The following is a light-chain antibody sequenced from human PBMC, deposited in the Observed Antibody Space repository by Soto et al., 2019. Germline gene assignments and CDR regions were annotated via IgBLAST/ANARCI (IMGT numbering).Light chain of an antibody. CDR3: QQYNNWPRA. J-gene: IGKJ1*01. Sequence: EIVMTQSPATLSVSPGERATLSCRASQSVSSNLAWYQQKPGQAPRLLIYGASTRATGMPARFSGSGSGTGFPLTISSLQSEDFAVYSCQQYNNWPRAFGQGTKVEIK. V-gene: IGKV3-15*01. CDR2: GAS. CDR1: QSVSSN.